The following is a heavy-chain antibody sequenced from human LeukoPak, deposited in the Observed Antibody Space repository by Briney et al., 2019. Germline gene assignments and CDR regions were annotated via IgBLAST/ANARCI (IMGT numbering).Heavy chain of an antibody. CDR3: ARASSTYSDSRGYYYVY. D-gene: IGHD3-22*01. CDR1: GGTFSNYA. V-gene: IGHV1-69*04. CDR2: IIPILDIS. J-gene: IGHJ4*02. Sequence: SVKVSCKTSGGTFSNYAISWVRQAPRQGLEWMGRIIPILDISNYAQKFQGRVTFTADKSTSTAYMELSSLRFEDTAVYYCARASSTYSDSRGYYYVYWGQGTLVTVSS.